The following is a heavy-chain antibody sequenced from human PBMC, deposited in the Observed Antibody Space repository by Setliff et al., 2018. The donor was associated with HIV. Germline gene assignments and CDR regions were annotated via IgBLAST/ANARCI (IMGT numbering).Heavy chain of an antibody. J-gene: IGHJ4*02. CDR2: IKYGGTT. CDR1: GDSFSSNSNH. D-gene: IGHD3-22*01. CDR3: ARDPHYFDTSGYYSWFYFDY. Sequence: SETLSLTCTVSGDSFSSNSNHWGWIRQPPGKGLEWIGNIKYGGTTYYNPSLKSRVSISIDTSKSQFSLKLTSATAADTAVYFCARDPHYFDTSGYYSWFYFDYWGQGTLVTVSS. V-gene: IGHV4-39*07.